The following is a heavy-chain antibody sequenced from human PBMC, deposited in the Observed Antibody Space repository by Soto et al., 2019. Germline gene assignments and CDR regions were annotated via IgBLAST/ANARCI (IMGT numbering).Heavy chain of an antibody. V-gene: IGHV4-59*01. CDR1: GGSISYYY. CDR2: IYYSGST. J-gene: IGHJ4*02. D-gene: IGHD5-12*01. Sequence: QVQLQESGPGLVKPSETLSLTCTVSGGSISYYYWSWIRQPPGKGLEWIGYIYYSGSTNYNPSLTSRVTISVDTSKNQFSLKLSSVTAADTAVYYCARGGGYDGVFDYWGQGTLVTVSS. CDR3: ARGGGYDGVFDY.